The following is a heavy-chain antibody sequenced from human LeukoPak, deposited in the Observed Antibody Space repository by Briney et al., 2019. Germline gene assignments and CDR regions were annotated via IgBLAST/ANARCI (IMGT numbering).Heavy chain of an antibody. CDR2: INPNIGDA. D-gene: IGHD2-21*02. J-gene: IGHJ5*01. Sequence: ASVKVSCKASGYTFTGFFMHWVRQAPGQGLEWMGWINPNIGDAYYAQKFQGRVTMTRDRSINTAYMELSRLTSDDTAVYYCARMDLYGGDSIGFDSWGQGTLVTVSS. CDR1: GYTFTGFF. V-gene: IGHV1-2*02. CDR3: ARMDLYGGDSIGFDS.